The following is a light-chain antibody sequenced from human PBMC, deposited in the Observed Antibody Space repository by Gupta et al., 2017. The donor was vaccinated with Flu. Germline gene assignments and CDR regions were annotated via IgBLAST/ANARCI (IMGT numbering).Light chain of an antibody. CDR3: RHAKRWPYI. CDR1: QSLVYRDGNTY. V-gene: IGKV2-30*01. Sequence: EVVMTQSPISQSVTLGQPASISCRSSQSLVYRDGNTYLNWFHQRPGQSPRRLIYKGSHRDSGVPDRFSGSGSDTDFTFIISRGEAEDVGVYYCRHAKRWPYIFGQGTKVDI. J-gene: IGKJ2*01. CDR2: KGS.